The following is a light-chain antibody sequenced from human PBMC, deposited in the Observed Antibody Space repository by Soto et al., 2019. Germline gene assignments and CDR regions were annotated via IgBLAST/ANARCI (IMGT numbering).Light chain of an antibody. CDR2: EVS. V-gene: IGLV2-8*01. Sequence: QSALTQPPSASGSPGQSVTISCTGTSSDVGGYNYVSWYQQHPGKAPKLMISEVSKRPSGVPDRFSGSKSGNTASLTVSGLHAEDEADYYCSSYAGSNNLVFGGGTKLTVL. CDR3: SSYAGSNNLV. J-gene: IGLJ3*02. CDR1: SSDVGGYNY.